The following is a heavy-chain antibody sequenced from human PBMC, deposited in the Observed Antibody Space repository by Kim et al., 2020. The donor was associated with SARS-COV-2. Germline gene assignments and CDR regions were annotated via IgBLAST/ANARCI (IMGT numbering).Heavy chain of an antibody. V-gene: IGHV3-30*02. CDR3: AKGSGDYGGYYFDH. Sequence: ADSVKGRFTISRDNPKNTLYLQMNSLRAEDTAVYYCAKGSGDYGGYYFDHWGQGTLVTVSS. J-gene: IGHJ4*02. D-gene: IGHD4-17*01.